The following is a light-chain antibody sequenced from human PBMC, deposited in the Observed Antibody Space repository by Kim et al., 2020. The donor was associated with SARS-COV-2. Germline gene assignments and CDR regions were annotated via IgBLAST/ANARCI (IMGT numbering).Light chain of an antibody. Sequence: SYELTQPPSVSVSPGQTASITCSGAKLGDKYACWYQQKPGQSPVLVIYQDSKRPSGIPERFSGSNSGNTATLTISRTQAMDEADYYCQAWDSSTAVFGGG. J-gene: IGLJ2*01. CDR2: QDS. CDR3: QAWDSSTAV. CDR1: KLGDKY. V-gene: IGLV3-1*01.